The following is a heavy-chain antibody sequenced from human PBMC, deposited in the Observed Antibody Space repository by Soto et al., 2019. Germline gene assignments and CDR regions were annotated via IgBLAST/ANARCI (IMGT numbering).Heavy chain of an antibody. CDR3: AKLPDCTNGVCYTYYYYMDV. J-gene: IGHJ6*03. D-gene: IGHD2-8*01. CDR1: GFTFSSYA. Sequence: EVQLLESGGGLVQPGGSLRLSCAASGFTFSSYAMSWVRQAPGKGLEWVSAISGSGGSTYYADSVKGRFTISRDNSKNTLYLQMNSLRAEDTAVYYCAKLPDCTNGVCYTYYYYMDVWGKGTTVTVSS. V-gene: IGHV3-23*01. CDR2: ISGSGGST.